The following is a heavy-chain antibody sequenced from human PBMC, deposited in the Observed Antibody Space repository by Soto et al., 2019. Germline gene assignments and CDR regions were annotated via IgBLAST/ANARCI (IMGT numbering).Heavy chain of an antibody. J-gene: IGHJ6*02. CDR2: IIPIFGTA. CDR3: AREEVDYGDYYCYGMDV. V-gene: IGHV1-69*12. D-gene: IGHD4-17*01. Sequence: QVQLVQSGAEVKKPGSSVKVSCKASGGTFSSYAISWVRQAPGQGLEWMGGIIPIFGTANYAQKFQGRVTIAADESTSTAYMELSSLRSEDTAVYYCAREEVDYGDYYCYGMDVWGQGTTVTVSS. CDR1: GGTFSSYA.